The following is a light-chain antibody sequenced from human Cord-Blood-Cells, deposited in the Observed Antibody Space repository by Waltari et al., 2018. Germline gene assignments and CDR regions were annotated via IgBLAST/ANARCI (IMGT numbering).Light chain of an antibody. V-gene: IGKV3-11*01. CDR1: QSVGSY. Sequence: EIVLTQSPATLSLSPGERATLSCRASQSVGSYLAWYHQNPGQAPRLLIYDASNRATGIPARFSGSGSGTDFTLTISSLEPEDFAVYYCQQRSNWGFTFGPGTKVDIK. J-gene: IGKJ3*01. CDR3: QQRSNWGFT. CDR2: DAS.